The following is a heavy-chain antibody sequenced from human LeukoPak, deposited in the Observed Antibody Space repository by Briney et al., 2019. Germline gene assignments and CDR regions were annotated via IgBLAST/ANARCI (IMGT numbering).Heavy chain of an antibody. D-gene: IGHD3-3*01. CDR3: ARHRSRFLFDY. V-gene: IGHV4-34*01. Sequence: SETLSLTCAVYGGSFSGYYWSWIRQPPGKGLEWIGEINHSGSTNYNPSLKSRVTISVDTSKNQFSLKLSSVTAADTAVYYCARHRSRFLFDYWGQGTLVTVSS. CDR1: GGSFSGYY. J-gene: IGHJ4*02. CDR2: INHSGST.